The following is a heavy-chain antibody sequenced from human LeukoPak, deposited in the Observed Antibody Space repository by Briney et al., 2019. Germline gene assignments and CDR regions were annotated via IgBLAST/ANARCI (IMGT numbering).Heavy chain of an antibody. V-gene: IGHV1-2*04. CDR3: ARDPKPVLRFLEWSLDP. Sequence: GASVKVSCKASGYTFTGYYMHWVRQAPGQGLEWMGWINANSGGTNYAQKFQGWVTMTRDTSITTAYMELSRLRSDDTAVYYCARDPKPVLRFLEWSLDPWGQGTLVTVSS. J-gene: IGHJ5*02. D-gene: IGHD3-3*01. CDR1: GYTFTGYY. CDR2: INANSGGT.